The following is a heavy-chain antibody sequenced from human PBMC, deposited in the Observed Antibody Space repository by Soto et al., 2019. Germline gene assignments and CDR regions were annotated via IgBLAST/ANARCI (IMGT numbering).Heavy chain of an antibody. D-gene: IGHD1-1*01. V-gene: IGHV3-43*01. CDR1: GFTFDDYT. Sequence: GGSLRLSCAASGFTFDDYTMHWVRQAPGKGLEWVSLISWDGGSTYYADSVKGRFTISRDNSKNSLYLQMNSLRTEDTALYYCAKDRDAGTTLYYFDYWGQGTLVTVSS. CDR3: AKDRDAGTTLYYFDY. CDR2: ISWDGGST. J-gene: IGHJ4*02.